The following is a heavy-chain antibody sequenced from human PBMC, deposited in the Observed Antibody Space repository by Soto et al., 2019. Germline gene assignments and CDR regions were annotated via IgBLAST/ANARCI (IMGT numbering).Heavy chain of an antibody. V-gene: IGHV4-59*08. CDR1: GGSISSYY. CDR3: ARRGGGYSGYAQVPYYMDV. CDR2: IYYSGST. Sequence: SETLSLTCTVSGGSISSYYWSWIRQPPGKGLEWIGYIYYSGSTNYNPSLKSRVTISVDTSKNQFSLKLSSVTAADTAVYYCARRGGGYSGYAQVPYYMDVWGKGTTVTVSS. J-gene: IGHJ6*03. D-gene: IGHD5-12*01.